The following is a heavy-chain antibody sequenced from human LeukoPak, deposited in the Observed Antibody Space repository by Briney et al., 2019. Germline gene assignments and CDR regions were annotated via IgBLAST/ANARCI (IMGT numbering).Heavy chain of an antibody. CDR3: ARGDRDGYNYDARFDY. V-gene: IGHV1-69*13. D-gene: IGHD5-24*01. CDR2: IIPIFGTA. CDR1: GGTFNSYA. Sequence: ASVKVSRKASGGTFNSYAISWVRQAPGQGLEWMGGIIPIFGTANYAQKFQGRVTITADESTSTAYMELSSLRSEDTAVYYCARGDRDGYNYDARFDYWGQGTLVTVSS. J-gene: IGHJ4*02.